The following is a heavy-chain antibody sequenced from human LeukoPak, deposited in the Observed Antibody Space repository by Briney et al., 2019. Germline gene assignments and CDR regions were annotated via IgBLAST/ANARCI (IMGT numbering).Heavy chain of an antibody. CDR1: GFTFSSYA. CDR2: ISYDGSNK. J-gene: IGHJ4*02. Sequence: GGSLRLSCAASGFTFSSYAMHWVRQAPGKGLEWVAVISYDGSNKYYADPVKGRFTISRDNSKNTLYLQMNSLRAEDTAVYYCASGRVAVASSSLDYWGQGTLVTVSS. D-gene: IGHD6-19*01. V-gene: IGHV3-30*04. CDR3: ASGRVAVASSSLDY.